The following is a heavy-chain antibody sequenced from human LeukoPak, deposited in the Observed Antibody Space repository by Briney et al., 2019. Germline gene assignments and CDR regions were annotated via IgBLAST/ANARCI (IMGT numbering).Heavy chain of an antibody. D-gene: IGHD3-10*01. CDR2: INHSGST. CDR1: GGSFSRYY. V-gene: IGHV4-34*01. J-gene: IGHJ6*03. CDR3: ARGSLRLLGFGEVRDYYYMDV. Sequence: SEPLSLPFAVYGGSFSRYYWSWIRPPPGKGPEWIGEINHSGSTNYNPSLKRRVTISIETSNNQFRLKMSFVTAADTALYYCARGSLRLLGFGEVRDYYYMDVWGKGTTVTISS.